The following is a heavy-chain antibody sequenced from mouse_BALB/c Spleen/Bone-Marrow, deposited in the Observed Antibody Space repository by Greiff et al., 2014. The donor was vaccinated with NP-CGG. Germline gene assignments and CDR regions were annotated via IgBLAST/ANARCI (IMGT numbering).Heavy chain of an antibody. Sequence: VQLQQSGAELVKPGASVKLSCTASGFNIKDTYMHGVKQRPEQGLEWIGRIDPANGNTKYDPKFQGKATITADTSSNTAYLQLSSLTSEDTAVYYCAPYYYGSSQFAYWGQGTLVTVSA. CDR1: GFNIKDTY. D-gene: IGHD1-1*01. CDR2: IDPANGNT. V-gene: IGHV14-3*02. J-gene: IGHJ3*01. CDR3: APYYYGSSQFAY.